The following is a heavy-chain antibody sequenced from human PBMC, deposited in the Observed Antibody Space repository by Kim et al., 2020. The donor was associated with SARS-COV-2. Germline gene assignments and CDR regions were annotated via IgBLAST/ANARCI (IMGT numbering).Heavy chain of an antibody. J-gene: IGHJ4*02. V-gene: IGHV3-21*01. CDR3: VRVSWDTSGYYYFDH. Sequence: GGSLRLSCAGSGFSFSRYTINWVRQAPGKGLDWVSSISSSSAYIYYADALKGRFTISRDNAKNSLYLQMNSLRAEDTAVYYCVRVSWDTSGYYYFDHWGQGTLVTVSS. D-gene: IGHD3-22*01. CDR2: ISSSSAYI. CDR1: GFSFSRYT.